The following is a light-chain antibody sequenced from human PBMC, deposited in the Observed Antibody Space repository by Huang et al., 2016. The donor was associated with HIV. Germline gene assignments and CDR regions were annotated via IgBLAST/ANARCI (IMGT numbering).Light chain of an antibody. CDR3: QQRGDWPYT. V-gene: IGKV3-11*01. CDR2: DTS. Sequence: EIVLTQSPATLSLSPGERATLSGRASQSVSSYLAWYQQTPGQAPRLLIYDTSNRATGIAARLGGSGSGTDFTLTISSLEPEDFAVYYCQQRGDWPYTFGQGTKLEIK. J-gene: IGKJ2*01. CDR1: QSVSSY.